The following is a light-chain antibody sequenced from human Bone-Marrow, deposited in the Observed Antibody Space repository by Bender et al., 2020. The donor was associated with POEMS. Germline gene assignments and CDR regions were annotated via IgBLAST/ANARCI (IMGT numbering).Light chain of an antibody. V-gene: IGLV2-11*01. CDR1: SSNVGSYDY. CDR2: EVS. CDR3: SSYDGTTLVL. Sequence: QSALTQPRSVSGSPGQSVTISCTGTSSNVGSYDYVSWYQKYPEKAPKLMIYEVSKRPSGVSNRFSGSKSGNTASLTISGLQAGDEADYYCSSYDGTTLVLFGGGTKLTVL. J-gene: IGLJ2*01.